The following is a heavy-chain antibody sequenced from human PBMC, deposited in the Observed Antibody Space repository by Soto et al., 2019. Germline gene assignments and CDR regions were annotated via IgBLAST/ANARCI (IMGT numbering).Heavy chain of an antibody. D-gene: IGHD1-1*01. CDR3: VLPRTNPALEFLHGFDI. V-gene: IGHV3-49*03. J-gene: IGHJ3*02. Sequence: PGGSLRLSCTASGFTFGDYAMSWFRQAPGKGLEWVGFIRSKIYGGAPEYAASVNGRFTISRGDSRSIAYLQMNSLKTEDTAVYYCVLPRTNPALEFLHGFDICGQGTMVTVS. CDR2: IRSKIYGGAP. CDR1: GFTFGDYA.